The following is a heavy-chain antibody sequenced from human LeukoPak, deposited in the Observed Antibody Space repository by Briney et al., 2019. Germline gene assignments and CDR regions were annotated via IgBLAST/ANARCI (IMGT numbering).Heavy chain of an antibody. V-gene: IGHV3-23*01. J-gene: IGHJ6*02. Sequence: PGGSLRLSCAASGFTFSTYAMSWVRQAPGKGLEWVSVVSGTGGRTYYADSVKGRFTISRDNSKNTLYLQMNSLRAEDTAVYYCARDRHGMAVWGQGTTVVVSS. CDR2: VSGTGGRT. CDR1: GFTFSTYA. CDR3: ARDRHGMAV.